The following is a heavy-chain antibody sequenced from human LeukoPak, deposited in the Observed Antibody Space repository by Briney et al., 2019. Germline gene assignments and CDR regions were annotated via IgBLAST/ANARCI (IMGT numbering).Heavy chain of an antibody. D-gene: IGHD5-18*01. CDR1: GFTFSNAW. CDR2: IKSKTDGGTT. V-gene: IGHV3-15*01. Sequence: PGGSLRLSCAASGFTFSNAWMSWVRQAPGKGLEWVGRIKSKTDGGTTDYAAPVKGRFTISRDDSKNTLYLQMNSLKTEDTVVYYCTTENRIQLWLYYFDYWGQGTLVTVS. CDR3: TTENRIQLWLYYFDY. J-gene: IGHJ4*02.